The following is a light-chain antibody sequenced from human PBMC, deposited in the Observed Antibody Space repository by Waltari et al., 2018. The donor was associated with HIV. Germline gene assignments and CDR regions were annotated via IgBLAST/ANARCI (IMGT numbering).Light chain of an antibody. J-gene: IGLJ2*01. CDR1: NIGRKS. CDR3: QVWDTNTDQYVI. CDR2: HDT. Sequence: SYVLTQSPSVSVAPGKTARITCGVQNIGRKSVNWYPQQPGQAPVMVIYHDTDRPSGIPDRFSGSNSEDTATLTIRRVEAGDEADYYCQVWDTNTDQYVIFGGGTNLAV. V-gene: IGLV3-21*01.